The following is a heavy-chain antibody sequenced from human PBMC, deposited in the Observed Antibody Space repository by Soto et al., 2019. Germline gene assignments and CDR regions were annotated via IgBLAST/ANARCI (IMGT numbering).Heavy chain of an antibody. CDR3: ARVMIVDEPIDY. D-gene: IGHD3-22*01. V-gene: IGHV4-30-4*01. CDR2: IYYSGST. Sequence: SQTLSLTCTVSGGYISSGVYFWSVISQHPGKGLEWIGYIYYSGSTYYNPSLKSRVTISVDTSKNQFSLKLSFVTAADTAVYYCARVMIVDEPIDYWGQGTLVTVSS. CDR1: GGYISSGVYF. J-gene: IGHJ4*02.